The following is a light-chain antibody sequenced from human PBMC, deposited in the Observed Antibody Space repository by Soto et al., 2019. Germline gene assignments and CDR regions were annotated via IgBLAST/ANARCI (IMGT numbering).Light chain of an antibody. CDR3: SSYTSSSTRV. Sequence: QSALTPPASVSGSPGQSITISCTGTSSDVGGYNYVSWYQQHPGKAPKLMIYEVSNRPSGVSNRFSGSKSGNTASLTISRRQAEDEADYYCSSYTSSSTRVFGGGTKLTVL. CDR2: EVS. V-gene: IGLV2-14*01. CDR1: SSDVGGYNY. J-gene: IGLJ3*02.